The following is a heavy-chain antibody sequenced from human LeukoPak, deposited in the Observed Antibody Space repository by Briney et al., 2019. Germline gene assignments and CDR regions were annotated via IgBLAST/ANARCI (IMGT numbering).Heavy chain of an antibody. D-gene: IGHD5-24*01. CDR1: GFTFSAYS. CDR3: ARDREMGTIRNGFDV. CDR2: ISTSSSYI. J-gene: IGHJ3*01. Sequence: GGSLRLSCGASGFTFSAYSMNWVRQAPGKGLEWVSSISTSSSYIYYADSVKGRFTVSRDNAKNSLFLQMNSLRAEDTALYYCARDREMGTIRNGFDVWGQGTIVSVSS. V-gene: IGHV3-21*01.